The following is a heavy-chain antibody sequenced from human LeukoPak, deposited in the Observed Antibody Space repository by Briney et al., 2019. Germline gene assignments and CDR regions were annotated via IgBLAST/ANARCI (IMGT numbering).Heavy chain of an antibody. CDR2: VTGGAVAT. J-gene: IGHJ4*02. D-gene: IGHD6-19*01. CDR1: GFNFASYA. Sequence: PGGSLRVSCAASGFNFASYAMSWVRQAPGKGLEWVSTVTGGAVATYYADSVRGRHTISRDNSKNTLYLQMNSLRAEDTAVYYCARDAPLKGYNSGWATNSFDFWGQGTLVTVSS. V-gene: IGHV3-23*01. CDR3: ARDAPLKGYNSGWATNSFDF.